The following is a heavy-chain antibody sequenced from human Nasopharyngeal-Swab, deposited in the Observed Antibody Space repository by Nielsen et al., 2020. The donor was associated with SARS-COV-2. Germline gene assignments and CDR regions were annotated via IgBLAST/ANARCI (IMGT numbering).Heavy chain of an antibody. CDR3: GRDPPQDLGFAVDV. Sequence: SDTLSLTCTVSGSSFSSGSYYWSWIRQPPGKGLEWIGYSQHNGRTNYNPSLKDRVTISLDTSNDQFSLKLTSVTAADTAIYYCGRDPPQDLGFAVDVWGQGITVTVSS. D-gene: IGHD3-16*01. CDR2: SQHNGRT. CDR1: GSSFSSGSYY. V-gene: IGHV4-61*01. J-gene: IGHJ6*02.